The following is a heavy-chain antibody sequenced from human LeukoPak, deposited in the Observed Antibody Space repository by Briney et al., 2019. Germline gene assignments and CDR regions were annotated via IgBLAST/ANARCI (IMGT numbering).Heavy chain of an antibody. D-gene: IGHD3-10*01. CDR2: IYTSGST. J-gene: IGHJ4*02. Sequence: PSQTLSLTCTVSGGSISSGNYYWSWIRQPAGKGLEWIGRIYTSGSTNYNPSLKSRVTISVDTSKNQFSLKLSSVTAADTAVYYCARALAGVSSHFDYWGQGTLVTVSS. V-gene: IGHV4-61*02. CDR1: GGSISSGNYY. CDR3: ARALAGVSSHFDY.